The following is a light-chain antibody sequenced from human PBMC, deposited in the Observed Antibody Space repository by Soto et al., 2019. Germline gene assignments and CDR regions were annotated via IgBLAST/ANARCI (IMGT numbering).Light chain of an antibody. Sequence: IGLTQSPGTLSLSPGERVTLSCRASESIDNNFLAWYQQKPGQAPRFLIYHASSRATGITNRFSGSGSGTDFTLSISRLEPEDFAVYYCQQYGSAPPTFGHGTKLDVK. CDR3: QQYGSAPPT. V-gene: IGKV3-20*01. CDR1: ESIDNNF. J-gene: IGKJ3*01. CDR2: HAS.